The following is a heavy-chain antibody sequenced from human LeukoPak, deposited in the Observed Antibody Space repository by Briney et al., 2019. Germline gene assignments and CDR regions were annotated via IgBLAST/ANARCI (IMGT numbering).Heavy chain of an antibody. Sequence: SGGSLRLSCAASGFTFSSYGMSWVRQAPGKGLEWVANIKQDGSEKYYVDSVKGRFTISRDNAKNSLYLQMNSLRAEDTAVYYCAKGSWPFDYWGQGTLVTVSS. CDR2: IKQDGSEK. J-gene: IGHJ4*02. D-gene: IGHD6-13*01. CDR3: AKGSWPFDY. V-gene: IGHV3-7*01. CDR1: GFTFSSYG.